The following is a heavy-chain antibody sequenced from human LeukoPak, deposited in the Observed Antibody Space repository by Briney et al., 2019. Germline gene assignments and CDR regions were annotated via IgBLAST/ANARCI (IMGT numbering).Heavy chain of an antibody. D-gene: IGHD2-15*01. J-gene: IGHJ3*02. CDR1: GFTFSSYW. Sequence: GGSLRLSCAASGFTFSSYWMSWVRQAPGKGLEWLATIKPDGSDKYYVDSVKGRFSISRDSAKNSLYLQMNGLRAEDTAVYYCARDHHRIEIWGQGTKVTVSS. CDR3: ARDHHRIEI. V-gene: IGHV3-7*01. CDR2: IKPDGSDK.